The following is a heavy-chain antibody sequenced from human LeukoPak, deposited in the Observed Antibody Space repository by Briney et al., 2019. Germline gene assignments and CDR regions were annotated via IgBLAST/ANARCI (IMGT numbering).Heavy chain of an antibody. V-gene: IGHV3-21*01. CDR2: ISSSSSYI. D-gene: IGHD5-18*01. CDR3: ARGGGYSYGSVDY. CDR1: GFTFSRHS. Sequence: GGSLRLSCAASGFTFSRHSINWVRQAPGKGLEWVSSISSSSSYIYYADSVKGRLTISRDNAKNSLYLQMNSLRAEDTAVYYCARGGGYSYGSVDYWGQGTLVTASS. J-gene: IGHJ4*02.